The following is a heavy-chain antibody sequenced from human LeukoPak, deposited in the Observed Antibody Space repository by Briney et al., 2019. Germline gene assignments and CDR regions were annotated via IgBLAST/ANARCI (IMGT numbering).Heavy chain of an antibody. J-gene: IGHJ3*02. CDR3: AREEMATPHDAFDI. Sequence: GGSLRLSCAASGFTFSDYYMSWIRQAPGKGLEWVSYISSNSSYTNYADSVKGRFTISRDNAKNSLYLQMNSLRAEDTAVYYCAREEMATPHDAFDIWGQGTMVTVSS. D-gene: IGHD5-24*01. V-gene: IGHV3-11*05. CDR2: ISSNSSYT. CDR1: GFTFSDYY.